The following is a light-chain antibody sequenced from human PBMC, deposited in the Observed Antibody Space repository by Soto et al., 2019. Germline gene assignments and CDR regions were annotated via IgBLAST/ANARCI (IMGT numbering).Light chain of an antibody. V-gene: IGLV2-14*01. CDR1: SSDVGGCNF. CDR3: SSYTSSNTPYV. J-gene: IGLJ1*01. CDR2: EVT. Sequence: QSALTQPASVSGSPGQSITISCTGSSSDVGGCNFVSWYQHHPGKAPKLILYEVTTRPSGVSSRFSGSKSGNTASLTISGLQADDEANYYCSSYTSSNTPYVFGTGTKVTVL.